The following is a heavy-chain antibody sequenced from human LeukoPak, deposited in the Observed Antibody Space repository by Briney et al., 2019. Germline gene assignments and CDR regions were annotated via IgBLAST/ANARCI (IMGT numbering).Heavy chain of an antibody. V-gene: IGHV5-51*01. CDR1: GYSFTSYW. J-gene: IGHJ5*02. CDR3: ARHRGTIFGMVMYNWFDP. CDR2: IYPVDSDT. Sequence: GESLKISCEASGYSFTSYWIGWVRQMPGKGREWVALIYPVDSDTRYNPSFQGQVTISADKSINTVYLQWNTLKASDSAMYYCARHRGTIFGMVMYNWFDPWGQGTLVTVSS. D-gene: IGHD3-3*01.